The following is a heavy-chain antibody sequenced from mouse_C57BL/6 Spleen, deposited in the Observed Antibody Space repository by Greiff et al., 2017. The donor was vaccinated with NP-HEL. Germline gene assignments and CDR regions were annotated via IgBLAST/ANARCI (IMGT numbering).Heavy chain of an antibody. Sequence: VQLQQSGAELVRPGASVTLSCKASGYTFTDYEMHWVKQTPVHGLEWIGAIDPETGGTAYNQKFKGKAILTADKSSSTAYMELRSLTSEDSAVYYCTRSRYGNFYAMDYWGQGTSVTVSS. CDR3: TRSRYGNFYAMDY. CDR2: IDPETGGT. CDR1: GYTFTDYE. V-gene: IGHV1-15*01. D-gene: IGHD2-10*02. J-gene: IGHJ4*01.